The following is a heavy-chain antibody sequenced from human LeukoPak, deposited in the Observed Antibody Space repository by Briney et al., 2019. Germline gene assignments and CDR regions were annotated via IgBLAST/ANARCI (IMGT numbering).Heavy chain of an antibody. V-gene: IGHV3-7*01. CDR3: ATEHLRYYFDY. J-gene: IGHJ4*02. CDR2: IKQDGSEK. Sequence: GGSLRLSCAASGFTFSSYLMSWVRQAPGKGLEWVANIKQDGSEKYYVDSVKGRFTISRDNAKNSLYLQMNSLRAEDTAVYYCATEHLRYYFDYWGQGTLVTVSS. CDR1: GFTFSSYL.